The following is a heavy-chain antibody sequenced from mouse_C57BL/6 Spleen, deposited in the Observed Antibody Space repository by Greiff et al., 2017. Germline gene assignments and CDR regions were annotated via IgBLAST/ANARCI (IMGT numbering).Heavy chain of an antibody. J-gene: IGHJ2*01. V-gene: IGHV1-22*01. CDR1: GYTFTDYN. CDR2: INPNNGGT. D-gene: IGHD4-1*01. CDR3: ASDWDGGYFDY. Sequence: VQLQQSGPELVKPGASVKMSCKASGYTFTDYNMHWVKQSHGKSLEWIGYINPNNGGTSYNQKFKGKATLTVNKSSSTAYMELRSLTSEDSAVYYCASDWDGGYFDYWGQGTTLTVSS.